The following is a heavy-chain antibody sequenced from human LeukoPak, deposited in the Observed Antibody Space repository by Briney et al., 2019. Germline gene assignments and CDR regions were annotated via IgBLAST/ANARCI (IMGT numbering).Heavy chain of an antibody. V-gene: IGHV4-39*07. D-gene: IGHD6-19*01. CDR1: GGSISSSSYY. J-gene: IGHJ4*02. CDR2: IYYSGST. Sequence: PSETLSLTCTVSGGSISSSSYYWGWIRQPPGKGLEWIGSIYYSGSTYYNPSLKSRVTISVDTSKNQFSLKLSSVTAADTTVYYCARGGGEWLALFDFWGQGTLVTVSS. CDR3: ARGGGEWLALFDF.